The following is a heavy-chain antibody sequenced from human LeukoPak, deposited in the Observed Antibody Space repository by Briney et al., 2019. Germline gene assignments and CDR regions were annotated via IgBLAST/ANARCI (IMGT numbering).Heavy chain of an antibody. CDR1: GGSFSGYY. D-gene: IGHD3-22*01. J-gene: IGHJ4*02. CDR2: INHSGST. CDR3: ASRTYYYDSSGETDY. Sequence: SETLSLTCAVYGGSFSGYYWSWIRQPPGKGLEWIGEINHSGSTNYNPSLKSRVTISVDTSKNQFSLKLSSVTAADTAVYYCASRTYYYDSSGETDYWGQGTLVTVSS. V-gene: IGHV4-34*01.